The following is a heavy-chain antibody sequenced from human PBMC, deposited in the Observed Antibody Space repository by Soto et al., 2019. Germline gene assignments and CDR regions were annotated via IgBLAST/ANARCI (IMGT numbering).Heavy chain of an antibody. CDR2: IYYSGST. D-gene: IGHD3-16*01. J-gene: IGHJ6*02. V-gene: IGHV4-31*03. CDR1: GGSIRSGGYY. CDR3: ARDYGRITFGGPYYYYGMDV. Sequence: TQSLTSTFSGGSIRSGGYYWSWIRQHPGKGLEWIGYIYYSGSTYYNPSLKSRVTISVDTSKNQFSLKLSSVTAADTAVYYCARDYGRITFGGPYYYYGMDVWGQGTTVTVSS.